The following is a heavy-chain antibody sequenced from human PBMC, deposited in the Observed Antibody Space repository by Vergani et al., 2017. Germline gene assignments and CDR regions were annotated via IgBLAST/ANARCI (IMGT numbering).Heavy chain of an antibody. CDR3: AKDRWGAGRADFDY. J-gene: IGHJ4*02. CDR1: GFTFDDYA. CDR2: ISWNSGSI. D-gene: IGHD1-26*01. Sequence: EVQLVESGGGLVQPGRSLRLSCAASGFTFDDYAMHWVRQAPGKGLEWVSGISWNSGSIGYADSVKGRFTISRDNAKNSLYLQMNSLRADDTALYYCAKDRWGAGRADFDYWGQGTLVTVSS. V-gene: IGHV3-9*01.